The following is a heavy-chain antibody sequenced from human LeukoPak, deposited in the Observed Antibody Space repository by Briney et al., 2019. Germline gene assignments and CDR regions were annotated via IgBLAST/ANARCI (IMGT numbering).Heavy chain of an antibody. Sequence: SETLSLTCTVSGDSISPYYWSWIRQPPGKGLEWIGYIYYSGTTNYNPSLKSRVTISVDTSKNQFSLKLSSVTAADTAVYYCARGVYIAAAQYAYWGQGTLVTVSS. CDR1: GDSISPYY. V-gene: IGHV4-59*01. CDR3: ARGVYIAAAQYAY. D-gene: IGHD6-13*01. CDR2: IYYSGTT. J-gene: IGHJ4*02.